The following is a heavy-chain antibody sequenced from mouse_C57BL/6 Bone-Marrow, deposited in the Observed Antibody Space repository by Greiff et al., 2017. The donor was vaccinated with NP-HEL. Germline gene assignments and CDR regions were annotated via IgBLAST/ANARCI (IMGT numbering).Heavy chain of an antibody. Sequence: QVQLKESGPELVKPGASVKISCKASGYAFSSSWMNWVKQRPGKGLEWIGRIYPGDGDTNYNGKFKGKATLTADKSSSTAYMQLSSLTSEDSAVYFCAREGDYGSSYDYAMDYWGQGTSVTVSS. CDR1: GYAFSSSW. CDR3: AREGDYGSSYDYAMDY. J-gene: IGHJ4*01. CDR2: IYPGDGDT. D-gene: IGHD1-1*01. V-gene: IGHV1-82*01.